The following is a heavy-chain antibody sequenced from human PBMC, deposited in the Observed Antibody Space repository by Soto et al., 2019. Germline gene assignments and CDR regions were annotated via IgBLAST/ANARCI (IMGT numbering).Heavy chain of an antibody. CDR2: INHSGST. D-gene: IGHD3-10*01. V-gene: IGHV4-34*01. CDR3: ARGLVGSGTNWFDP. J-gene: IGHJ5*02. Sequence: QVQLQQWGAGLLKPSDTLSLTCAVYGGSFSGYYWSWIRQPPGKGLEWIGEINHSGSTNYNPSLKSRVTRSVDTSKNQFSLKLSSVTAADTAVYYCARGLVGSGTNWFDPWGQGTLVTVSS. CDR1: GGSFSGYY.